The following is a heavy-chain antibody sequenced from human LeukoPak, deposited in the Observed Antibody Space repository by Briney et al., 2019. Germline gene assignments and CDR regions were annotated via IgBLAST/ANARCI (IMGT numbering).Heavy chain of an antibody. V-gene: IGHV1-69*13. D-gene: IGHD4-23*01. CDR2: ITPIFGAA. J-gene: IGHJ4*02. Sequence: SVKVSCKASGGTFSSYPFTWVRQAPGQGLEWTGEITPIFGAANYAQTFQGRVTITADESTSTVFMELSSLRSDDTAFYYCARNSRVASTSGLNYWGQGTLVTVSS. CDR1: GGTFSSYP. CDR3: ARNSRVASTSGLNY.